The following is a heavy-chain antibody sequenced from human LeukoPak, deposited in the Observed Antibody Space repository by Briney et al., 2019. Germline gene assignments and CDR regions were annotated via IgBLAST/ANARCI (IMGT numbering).Heavy chain of an antibody. CDR3: ARDPYSRSWSYGMDV. V-gene: IGHV3-23*01. CDR2: ISGSGGST. Sequence: GGSLRLSCAASGFTFSSYAMSWVRQAPGKGLEWVSAISGSGGSTYYADSVKGRSTISRDNSKNTLYLQMNSLRAEDTAVYYCARDPYSRSWSYGMDVWGQGTTVTVSS. D-gene: IGHD6-13*01. CDR1: GFTFSSYA. J-gene: IGHJ6*02.